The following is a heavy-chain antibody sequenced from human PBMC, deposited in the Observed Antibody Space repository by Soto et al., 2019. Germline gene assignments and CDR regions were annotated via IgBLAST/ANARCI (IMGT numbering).Heavy chain of an antibody. CDR1: SYSISSGYY. CDR2: IYHSGST. V-gene: IGHV4-38-2*02. J-gene: IGHJ6*02. D-gene: IGHD3-22*01. CDR3: AREDYDSSGYYYYYYGMDV. Sequence: SETLSLTCAVSSYSISSGYYWGWIRQPPGKGLEWIGSIYHSGSTYYNPSLKSRVTISVDTSKNQFSLKLSSVTAADTAVYYCAREDYDSSGYYYYYYGMDVWGQGTTVTVSS.